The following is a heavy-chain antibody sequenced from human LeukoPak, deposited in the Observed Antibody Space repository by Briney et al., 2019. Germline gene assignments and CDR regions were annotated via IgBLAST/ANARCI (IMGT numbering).Heavy chain of an antibody. CDR1: GGSISSYY. J-gene: IGHJ3*02. D-gene: IGHD4-17*01. Sequence: PSETLSLTCTVSGGSISSYYWSWIRQPPWKGLEWIGYIYYSGSTNYNPSLKSRATISVDTSKNQFSLKLSSVTAADTAVYYCARGPTVTGDAFDIWGQGTMVTVSS. CDR3: ARGPTVTGDAFDI. V-gene: IGHV4-59*01. CDR2: IYYSGST.